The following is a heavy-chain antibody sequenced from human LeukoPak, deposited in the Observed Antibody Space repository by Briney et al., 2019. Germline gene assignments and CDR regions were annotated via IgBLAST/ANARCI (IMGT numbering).Heavy chain of an antibody. CDR3: TTETNWYFDL. CDR1: GFTFSNAW. V-gene: IGHV3-15*01. D-gene: IGHD1-1*01. Sequence: GGSLRLSCAASGFTFSNAWMSWVRQAPGKGLEWIGRIKSKTDGGTTDYAPPVKGRFTISRDDSENTLYLQMNSLKTEDTAVYFCTTETNWYFDLWGRGTLVTVSS. CDR2: IKSKTDGGTT. J-gene: IGHJ2*01.